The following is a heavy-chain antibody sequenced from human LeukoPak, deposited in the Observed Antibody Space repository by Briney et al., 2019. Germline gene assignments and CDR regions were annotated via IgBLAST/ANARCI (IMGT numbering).Heavy chain of an antibody. CDR2: IYYSYSGST. V-gene: IGHV4-59*08. Sequence: SETLSLTCTVSGGSISSQYWSWVRQPPGKGLEWIGYIYYSYSGSTNYNPSLKSRVTISVDTSKNQFSLKLSSVTAADTAVYYCGRLFYDFWSGHYYYYMDVWGKGTTVTVSS. CDR3: GRLFYDFWSGHYYYYMDV. J-gene: IGHJ6*03. CDR1: GGSISSQY. D-gene: IGHD3-3*01.